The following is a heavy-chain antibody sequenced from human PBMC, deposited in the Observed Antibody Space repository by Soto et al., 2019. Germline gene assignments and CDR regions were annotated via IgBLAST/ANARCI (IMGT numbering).Heavy chain of an antibody. CDR2: IWYDGSNK. Sequence: GGSLRLSCAASGFTFSSYGMHWVRQAPGKGLEWVAVIWYDGSNKYYADSVKGRFTISRDNSKNTLYLQMNSLRAEDTAVYYCARDPNYGDYREIDYWGQGTLVTVSS. CDR1: GFTFSSYG. CDR3: ARDPNYGDYREIDY. J-gene: IGHJ4*02. V-gene: IGHV3-33*01. D-gene: IGHD4-17*01.